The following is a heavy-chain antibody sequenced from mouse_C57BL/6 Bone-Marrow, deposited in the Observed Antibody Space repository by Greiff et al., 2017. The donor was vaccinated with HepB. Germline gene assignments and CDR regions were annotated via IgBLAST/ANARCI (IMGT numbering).Heavy chain of an antibody. V-gene: IGHV1-76*01. CDR3: ARTGRLKALAY. CDR1: GYTFTDYY. D-gene: IGHD1-2*01. CDR2: IYPGSGNT. Sequence: VQLQQSGAELVRPGASVKLSCKASGYTFTDYYINWVKQRPGQGLEWIARIYPGSGNTYYNEKFKGKATLTAEKSSSTAYMQLSSLTSEDSAVYFCARTGRLKALAYWGQGTLVTVSA. J-gene: IGHJ3*01.